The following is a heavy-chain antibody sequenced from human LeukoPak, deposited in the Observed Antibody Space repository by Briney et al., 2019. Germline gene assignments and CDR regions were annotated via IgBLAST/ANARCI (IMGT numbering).Heavy chain of an antibody. J-gene: IGHJ4*02. V-gene: IGHV4-31*03. CDR3: ARLQGDSTAVFDY. CDR2: IYYSGST. CDR1: GGSISSGGYY. D-gene: IGHD2-21*01. Sequence: KPSETLSLTCTVSGGSISSGGYYWSWIRQHPGKGLEWIGYIYYSGSTYYNPSLKSRVTISVDTSKNQFSLRLRSVTAADTAVYYCARLQGDSTAVFDYWGQGTLVSVSS.